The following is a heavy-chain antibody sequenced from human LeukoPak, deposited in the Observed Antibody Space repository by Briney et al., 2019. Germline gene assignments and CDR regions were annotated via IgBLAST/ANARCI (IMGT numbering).Heavy chain of an antibody. CDR1: GFTFSSYS. Sequence: SGGSLRLSCAASGFTFSSYSMNWVRQAPGKGLEWVSSISSSSSYIYYADSVKGRFTISRDNAKNSLYLQMNSLRAEDTAVYYCARYAYDYSSGSSTFDYWGQGTLVTVSS. V-gene: IGHV3-21*01. J-gene: IGHJ4*02. D-gene: IGHD6-19*01. CDR3: ARYAYDYSSGSSTFDY. CDR2: ISSSSSYI.